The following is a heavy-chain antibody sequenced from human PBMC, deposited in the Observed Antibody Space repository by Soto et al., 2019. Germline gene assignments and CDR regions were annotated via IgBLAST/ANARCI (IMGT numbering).Heavy chain of an antibody. J-gene: IGHJ3*02. Sequence: QVQLVESGGGLVKPGGSLRLSCAASGFTFSKYYMSWIRQAPGKGLEWLSYITSTGRTIYYADSVKGRFTFSRDNAKNSLFLQMNSLRAEDTAVYYCATAETGMGDVFDIWGQGTMVTVSS. D-gene: IGHD1-26*01. CDR1: GFTFSKYY. CDR2: ITSTGRTI. CDR3: ATAETGMGDVFDI. V-gene: IGHV3-11*01.